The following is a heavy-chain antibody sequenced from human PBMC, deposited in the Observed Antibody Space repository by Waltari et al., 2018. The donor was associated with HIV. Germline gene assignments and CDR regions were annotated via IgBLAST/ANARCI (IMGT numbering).Heavy chain of an antibody. CDR2: VNSDGNST. CDR3: ARDGSTSFATDY. Sequence: EVQLVESGGGLVQPGGSLRLSCAASGFTFSSYCMHWVRQAPGKGLVWVSRVNSDGNSTSYADSVKGRFAISRDSAKNTLYLQRNSLRAEDTAVYYSARDGSTSFATDYWGQGTLVTVSS. CDR1: GFTFSSYC. V-gene: IGHV3-74*01. D-gene: IGHD2-2*01. J-gene: IGHJ4*02.